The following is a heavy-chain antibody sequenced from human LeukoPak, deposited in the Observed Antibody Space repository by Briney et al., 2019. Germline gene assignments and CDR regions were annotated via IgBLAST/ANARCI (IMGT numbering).Heavy chain of an antibody. CDR1: GFTFSNYG. Sequence: GGSLRLSCVASGFTFSNYGIHWVRQAPGKGLEYVSGSSTNGGSTYYGSSVKGRLTISRDDSKNTLYLQMGSLRVEDMAVYYCARAFTWGSMFAGFDIWGQGTMVTVSS. V-gene: IGHV3-64*01. J-gene: IGHJ3*02. D-gene: IGHD3-10*02. CDR3: ARAFTWGSMFAGFDI. CDR2: SSTNGGST.